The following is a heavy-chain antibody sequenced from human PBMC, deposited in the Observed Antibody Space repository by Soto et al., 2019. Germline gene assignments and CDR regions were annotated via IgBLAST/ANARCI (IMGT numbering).Heavy chain of an antibody. CDR3: ARDPLWGSYPSNSYFAK. CDR2: ISHSGDTI. J-gene: IGHJ4*02. D-gene: IGHD3-16*01. Sequence: EVQLVESGGGLVQPGGSLRLSCAASGFTFSSYEMNWVRQAPGKGLEWVSYISHSGDTIYYADSVKGRFTISRDNARNSLYLQMNSLRAEDTAVYYCARDPLWGSYPSNSYFAKWGQGTRSPSPQ. V-gene: IGHV3-48*03. CDR1: GFTFSSYE.